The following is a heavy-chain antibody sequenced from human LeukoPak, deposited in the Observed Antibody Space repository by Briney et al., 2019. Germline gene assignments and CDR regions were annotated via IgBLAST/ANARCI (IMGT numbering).Heavy chain of an antibody. Sequence: PGGSLRLSCAASGFTFSSYAMSWVRQAPGKGPEWVASINQGGGEKHYVDSVKGRFTISRDNTKNSVYLQLDGLRTDDTAVYYCAREPPTNRDSSNYGNWGQGTLVTVSS. CDR3: AREPPTNRDSSNYGN. CDR1: GFTFSSYA. V-gene: IGHV3-7*01. D-gene: IGHD4-11*01. CDR2: INQGGGEK. J-gene: IGHJ4*02.